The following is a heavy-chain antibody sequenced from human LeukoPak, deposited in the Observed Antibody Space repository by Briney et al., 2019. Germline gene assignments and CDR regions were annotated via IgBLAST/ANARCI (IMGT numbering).Heavy chain of an antibody. CDR1: GFTFSSYA. V-gene: IGHV3-23*01. CDR3: AKDPYSSGPYNWFDP. Sequence: GGSLRLSCAASGFTFSSYAMTWVRQAPGKGLEWVSAISGSGDSTYYADSVKGLFTISRDNSKNTLYLQMNRLRAEDTAVYYCAKDPYSSGPYNWFDPWGQGILVTVSS. J-gene: IGHJ5*02. D-gene: IGHD6-19*01. CDR2: ISGSGDST.